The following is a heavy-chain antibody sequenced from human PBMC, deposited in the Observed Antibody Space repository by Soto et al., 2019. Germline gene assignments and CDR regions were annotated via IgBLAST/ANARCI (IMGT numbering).Heavy chain of an antibody. J-gene: IGHJ3*02. Sequence: GESLKISCKGSGYSFTSYWIGWVRQMPGKGLEWMGIIYPGDSDTRYSPSFQGQVTISADKSISTAYLQWSSLKASDTAMYYGARKYYYDSSGYYRMFAFDIWGQGTMVTVSS. D-gene: IGHD3-22*01. CDR1: GYSFTSYW. CDR2: IYPGDSDT. V-gene: IGHV5-51*01. CDR3: ARKYYYDSSGYYRMFAFDI.